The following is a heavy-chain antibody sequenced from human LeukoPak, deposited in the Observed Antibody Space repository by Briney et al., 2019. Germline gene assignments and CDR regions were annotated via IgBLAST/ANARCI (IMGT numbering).Heavy chain of an antibody. D-gene: IGHD2-2*01. CDR1: GFTFSSYD. CDR3: AREVLYCSSTSCYPYYYYYYMDV. V-gene: IGHV3-48*03. Sequence: HPGGSLRLSCAASGFTFSSYDMHWVRQASGKGLEWVSYISSNGSNIFYADSVKGRFTISRDNAKNTLYLQMNSLRSEDTAVYYCAREVLYCSSTSCYPYYYYYYMDVWGKGTTVTVSS. CDR2: ISSNGSNI. J-gene: IGHJ6*03.